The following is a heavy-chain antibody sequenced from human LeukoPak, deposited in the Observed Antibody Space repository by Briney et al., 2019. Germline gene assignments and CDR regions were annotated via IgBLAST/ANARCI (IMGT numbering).Heavy chain of an antibody. J-gene: IGHJ6*02. CDR2: IYSGGST. CDR3: AREIVHYDSSGYYFWHYGMDV. CDR1: GFTVSSNY. Sequence: GGSLRLSCAASGFTVSSNYMSWVRQAPGKGLEWVSVIYSGGSTYYADSVKGRFTISRHNSKNTLYLQMNSLRAEDTAVYYCAREIVHYDSSGYYFWHYGMDVWGQGTTVTVSS. V-gene: IGHV3-53*04. D-gene: IGHD3-22*01.